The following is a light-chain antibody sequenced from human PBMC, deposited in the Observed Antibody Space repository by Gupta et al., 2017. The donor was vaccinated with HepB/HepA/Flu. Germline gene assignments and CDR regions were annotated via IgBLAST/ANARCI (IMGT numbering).Light chain of an antibody. CDR1: ELANKY. CDR2: QDS. J-gene: IGLJ1*01. CDR3: QACNSSTWV. Sequence: YDLTQPPSASVSPAQAATITCSGDELANKYVSWYQQKPGQYTVLVIYQDSKRPSAIPERFSSSSSGPTATLTISGTEAVDEDYYYWQACNSSTWVFGTGTKVTVL. V-gene: IGLV3-1*01.